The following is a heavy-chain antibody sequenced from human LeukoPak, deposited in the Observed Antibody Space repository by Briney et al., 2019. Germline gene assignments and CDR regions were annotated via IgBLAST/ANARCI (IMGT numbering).Heavy chain of an antibody. V-gene: IGHV6-1*01. Sequence: SQTLSLTCAISGDSVSSNSAAWNWIRQSPSRGLEWLGRTYYRSKWYNDYAVSVKSRITINPDTSKNQFSLQLNSVTPEDTAVYYCARDRLLEDRDYYYYYYMDVWGKGTTVTVSS. J-gene: IGHJ6*03. CDR2: TYYRSKWYN. CDR3: ARDRLLEDRDYYYYYYMDV. CDR1: GDSVSSNSAA. D-gene: IGHD1-1*01.